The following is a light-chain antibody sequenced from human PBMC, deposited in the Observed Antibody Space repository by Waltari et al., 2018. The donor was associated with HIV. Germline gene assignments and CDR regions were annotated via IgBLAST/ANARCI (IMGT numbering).Light chain of an antibody. J-gene: IGLJ2*01. CDR3: ASNRLDSTLV. CDR1: STPALFYQH. V-gene: IGLV2-14*03. CDR2: DFD. Sequence: QSAFTQPASVSGFPGQTINISCTAISTPALFYQHVSWYQQHPGSVPRLIIYDFDSRPSGISDHFSGSRSGDSASLTISGLQSGDEAHYFCASNRLDSTLVFGGGTKLTIL.